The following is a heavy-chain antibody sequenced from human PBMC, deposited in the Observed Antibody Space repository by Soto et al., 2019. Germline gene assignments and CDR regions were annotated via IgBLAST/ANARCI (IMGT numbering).Heavy chain of an antibody. Sequence: GGSLRLSCAASGFTFSSYAMSWVRQAPGKGLEWVSAISGSGGSTYYADSVKGRFTISRDNSKNTLYLQMNSLRAEDTAVYYCAKDLNYYDSSGYSPGYQHAFDIWGQGTMVTVSS. CDR3: AKDLNYYDSSGYSPGYQHAFDI. CDR1: GFTFSSYA. D-gene: IGHD3-22*01. J-gene: IGHJ3*02. V-gene: IGHV3-23*01. CDR2: ISGSGGST.